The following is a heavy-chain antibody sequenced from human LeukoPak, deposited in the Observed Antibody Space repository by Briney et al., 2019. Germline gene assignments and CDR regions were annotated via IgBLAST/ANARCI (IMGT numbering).Heavy chain of an antibody. Sequence: PGESLKISCKVSGYSFTSYWIGWVRQMPGKGLEWMGIIHPGDSDTRYSPSFQGQVTISADKSISTAYLQWSSLKASDTAMYYCARHRRFLEWPDAFDIWGQGTMVTVSS. D-gene: IGHD3-3*01. CDR2: IHPGDSDT. CDR1: GYSFTSYW. J-gene: IGHJ3*02. V-gene: IGHV5-51*01. CDR3: ARHRRFLEWPDAFDI.